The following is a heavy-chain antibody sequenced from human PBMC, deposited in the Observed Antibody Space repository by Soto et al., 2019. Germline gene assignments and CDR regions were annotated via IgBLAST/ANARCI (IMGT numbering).Heavy chain of an antibody. CDR2: IYYSGTT. D-gene: IGHD6-13*01. Sequence: SETLSLTCTFSGDSIPSNSYFWAWIRQPPGKGLEWIGSIYYSGTTYYNPSLKSRVTISVDRSKNQFSLKLTSVTAADTAVYYCARRYSSSFDYWGQGTLVTVSS. V-gene: IGHV4-39*01. CDR3: ARRYSSSFDY. J-gene: IGHJ4*02. CDR1: GDSIPSNSYF.